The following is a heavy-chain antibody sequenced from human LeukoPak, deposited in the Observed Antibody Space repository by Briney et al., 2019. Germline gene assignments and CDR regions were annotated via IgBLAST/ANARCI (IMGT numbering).Heavy chain of an antibody. Sequence: SETLSLTCTVSGGSISSYYWSWVRQTPGKGLEWIGCINYSGNTDYSPSLKSRLTISVDTSKNQFSLRLRSVTAADTAVYYCARSSGWSFFDCWGQGSLVTVSS. CDR3: ARSSGWSFFDC. J-gene: IGHJ4*02. CDR2: INYSGNT. D-gene: IGHD6-19*01. CDR1: GGSISSYY. V-gene: IGHV4-59*01.